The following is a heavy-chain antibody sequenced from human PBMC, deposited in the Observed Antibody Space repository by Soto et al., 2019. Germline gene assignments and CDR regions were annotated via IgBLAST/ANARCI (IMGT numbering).Heavy chain of an antibody. Sequence: QVQLVESGGGVVQPGRSLGLSCAASGFSFNTQGMHWVRQAPGKGLEWVAIIWYDGSKKYYADSVKGRFTISRDNSKNTLYLQMNSLRAEDTAMHYCARDKGKGSYMDVWGKGTTVTVSS. CDR2: IWYDGSKK. V-gene: IGHV3-33*01. CDR3: ARDKGKGSYMDV. CDR1: GFSFNTQG. J-gene: IGHJ6*03.